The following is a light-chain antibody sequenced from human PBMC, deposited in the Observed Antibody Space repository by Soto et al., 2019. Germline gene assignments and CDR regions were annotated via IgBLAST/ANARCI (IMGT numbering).Light chain of an antibody. CDR3: QQYGSSRT. V-gene: IGKV3-20*01. CDR2: GAS. Sequence: NVLTQSPGVLSLSPGERATLSCRASQSVSSSYLAWYQQKPGQAPRLLIYGASSRATGIPDRFSGSGSGTDFTLTISRLEPEDFAVYYCQQYGSSRTFGQGTKVDIK. J-gene: IGKJ1*01. CDR1: QSVSSSY.